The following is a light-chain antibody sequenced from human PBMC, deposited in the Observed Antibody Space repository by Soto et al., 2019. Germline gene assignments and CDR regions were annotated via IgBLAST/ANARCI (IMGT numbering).Light chain of an antibody. CDR2: GAS. V-gene: IGKV3-20*01. J-gene: IGKJ3*01. CDR1: QSVSSNY. Sequence: EIVLTQSPGTLSLSPGERATLSCRASQSVSSNYLAWYQQKPGQAPRLLIYGASSRATGIPDRFSGSGSGTDFTLSISRLEPEGFAVYYCQQYGSSPLFTFGPGTKVEIK. CDR3: QQYGSSPLFT.